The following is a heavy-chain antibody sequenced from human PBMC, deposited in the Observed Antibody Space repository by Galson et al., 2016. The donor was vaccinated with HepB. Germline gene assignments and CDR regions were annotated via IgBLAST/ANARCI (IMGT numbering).Heavy chain of an antibody. CDR3: ARWSRGTGSSLDF. CDR2: ISYDGSNK. J-gene: IGHJ4*02. D-gene: IGHD3-10*01. CDR1: GFTFSSYA. Sequence: SLRLSCAASGFTFSSYAMHWVRQAPGKGLEWVAVISYDGSNKYYADSVKGRFTISRDNSKNTLYLQMNSLRAEDTAVYYCARWSRGTGSSLDFWGQGTLVTVSS. V-gene: IGHV3-30-3*01.